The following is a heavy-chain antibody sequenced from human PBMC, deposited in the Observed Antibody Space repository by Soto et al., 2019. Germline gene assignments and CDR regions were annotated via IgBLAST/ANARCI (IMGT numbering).Heavy chain of an antibody. CDR2: ILPIFTTA. V-gene: IGHV1-69*13. J-gene: IGHJ4*02. D-gene: IGHD6-13*01. CDR3: AKDIGFQQHLFVFDN. CDR1: GGTFSNYA. Sequence: SVKVSCKASGGTFSNYAFSWVRQAPGQGLEWMGGILPIFTTATYAPKFQDRVTITADESTSTVYMDLSSLRSEDTALYYCAKDIGFQQHLFVFDNWGQGTLVTVPS.